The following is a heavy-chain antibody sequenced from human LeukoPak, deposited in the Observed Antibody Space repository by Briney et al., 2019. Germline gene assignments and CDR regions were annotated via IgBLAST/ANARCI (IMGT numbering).Heavy chain of an antibody. D-gene: IGHD3-10*01. Sequence: SETLSLTCTVSGGPISSSSYYWGRISQPPGKGLEWIESIYYSRSTYYNPSLKSRVTISVDTSKNQFSLKLSSVTAADTAVYYCARGVTYYCYYMDVWGKGTTVTISS. CDR3: ARGVTYYCYYMDV. CDR1: GGPISSSSYY. J-gene: IGHJ6*03. CDR2: IYYSRST. V-gene: IGHV4-39*07.